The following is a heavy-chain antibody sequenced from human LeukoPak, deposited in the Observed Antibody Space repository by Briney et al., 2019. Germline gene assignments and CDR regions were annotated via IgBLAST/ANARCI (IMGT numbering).Heavy chain of an antibody. Sequence: PSETLSLTCTVSGGSISRHYWSWIRQPPGKGLEWMGNIYYSGSTNYNPCLKRRVTISVDTSKNQFSLKLSSVTAADTAVYYCARIYSNYKNWFDPWGQGTLVTVSS. CDR2: IYYSGST. J-gene: IGHJ5*02. CDR3: ARIYSNYKNWFDP. V-gene: IGHV4-59*11. CDR1: GGSISRHY. D-gene: IGHD4-11*01.